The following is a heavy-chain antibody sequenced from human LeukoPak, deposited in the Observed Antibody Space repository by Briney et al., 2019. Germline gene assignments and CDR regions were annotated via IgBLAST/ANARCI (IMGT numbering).Heavy chain of an antibody. CDR3: AKALAGDSSGLRRGFDY. V-gene: IGHV3-23*01. J-gene: IGHJ4*02. Sequence: GGSLRLSCAASGFTFSNYAMSWVRQAPGKGLEWVSVISGSGGSTSYADSVKGRFTISRDNSKNTLYLQMNSLRAEDTAVYYCAKALAGDSSGLRRGFDYWGQGTLVTVSS. D-gene: IGHD3-22*01. CDR2: ISGSGGST. CDR1: GFTFSNYA.